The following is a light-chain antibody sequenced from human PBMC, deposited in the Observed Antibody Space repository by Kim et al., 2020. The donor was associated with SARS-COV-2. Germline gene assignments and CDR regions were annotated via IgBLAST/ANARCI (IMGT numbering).Light chain of an antibody. J-gene: IGLJ3*02. V-gene: IGLV4-69*01. CDR3: QTWGFSWV. Sequence: QLVLTQSPSASASLGASVKLTCTLSSGHSSYAIAWHQQQPEKGPRYLMKLNSDGSHSKGDGIPDRFSGSSSGAERYLTISSLQSEDEADYYCQTWGFSWVFGGGTQLTVL. CDR2: LNSDGSH. CDR1: SGHSSYA.